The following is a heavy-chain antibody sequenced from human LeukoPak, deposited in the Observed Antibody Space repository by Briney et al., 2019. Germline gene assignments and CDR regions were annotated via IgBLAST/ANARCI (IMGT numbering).Heavy chain of an antibody. CDR1: GFMFSNYA. CDR2: TSSDLNVK. D-gene: IGHD3-10*01. Sequence: GGSLRLSCTASGFMFSNYAMSWVRQAPGKGLEWVAVTSSDLNVKLYADSVKGRFTISRDNSRSTLYLQMNSLRPEDTAIYYCAREGYYGSGSPPSLYFDYWGQGTLVTVSS. CDR3: AREGYYGSGSPPSLYFDY. V-gene: IGHV3-30*03. J-gene: IGHJ4*02.